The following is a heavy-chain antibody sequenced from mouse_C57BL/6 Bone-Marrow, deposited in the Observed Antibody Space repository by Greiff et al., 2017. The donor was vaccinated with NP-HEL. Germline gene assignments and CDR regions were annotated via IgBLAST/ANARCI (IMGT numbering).Heavy chain of an antibody. CDR1: GFTFSSYA. CDR3: ARDRGYYGYYAMDD. J-gene: IGHJ4*01. D-gene: IGHD1-1*01. Sequence: EVMLVESGGGLVKPGGSLKLSCAASGFTFSSYAMSWVRQTPEKRLEWVATISDGGSYTYYPDNVTCRFTISRDNAKNNLYLQMSHLKSEDTAMYYCARDRGYYGYYAMDDWGQGTSVTVSS. CDR2: ISDGGSYT. V-gene: IGHV5-4*01.